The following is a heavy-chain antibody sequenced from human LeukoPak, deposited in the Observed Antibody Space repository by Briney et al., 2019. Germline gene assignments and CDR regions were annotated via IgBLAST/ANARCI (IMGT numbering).Heavy chain of an antibody. Sequence: PGGSLRLSCSASGFTFTGYAMHWVRQAPGKGLEHVSGISSNGGSTYYADSVKGRFTISRDDSKNTLYLQMNSLRAEDTAVYYCAKITDYWGQGTLVTVSS. CDR2: ISSNGGST. CDR3: AKITDY. D-gene: IGHD1-14*01. CDR1: GFTFTGYA. J-gene: IGHJ4*02. V-gene: IGHV3-64*04.